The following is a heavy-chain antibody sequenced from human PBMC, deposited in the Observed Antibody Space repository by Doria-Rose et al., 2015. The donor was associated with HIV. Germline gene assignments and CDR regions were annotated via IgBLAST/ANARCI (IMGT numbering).Heavy chain of an antibody. V-gene: IGHV3-9*01. J-gene: IGHJ6*03. D-gene: IGHD3-3*01. CDR1: GFSFESYA. CDR2: TSWDSRAK. CDR3: AKAPIIGPKYYFYMDV. Sequence: VQLQESGGGLVQPGRSLRLSCVGSGFSFESYAMHWVRLAPGTGLEWVAGTSWDSRAKGNADSVEGRFTISRDNAKKSVYLEMRSLRPEDTAFYYCAKAPIIGPKYYFYMDVWGKGTSVTVSS.